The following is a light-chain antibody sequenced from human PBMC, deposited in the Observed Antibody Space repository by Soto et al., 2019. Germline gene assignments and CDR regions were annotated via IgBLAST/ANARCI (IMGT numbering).Light chain of an antibody. CDR2: GTS. V-gene: IGKV3-15*01. CDR1: QSVSSN. J-gene: IGKJ3*01. CDR3: QQYNNWPPGFT. Sequence: EIVMTQSPATLSVSLGERATLSCRASQSVSSNLAWYQQKPGQAPRLLIYGTSTRATGIPGRFSGSGSGTEFTLTISSLQSEDFAVYYCQQYNNWPPGFTFGPGTKVDIK.